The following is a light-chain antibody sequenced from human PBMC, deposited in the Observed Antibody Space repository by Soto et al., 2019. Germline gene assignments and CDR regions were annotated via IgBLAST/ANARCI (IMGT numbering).Light chain of an antibody. J-gene: IGKJ4*01. CDR3: QLPGT. CDR1: QSVSSSY. V-gene: IGKV3-20*01. CDR2: GAS. Sequence: EIVLTQSPGTLSLSPGERATLSCRASQSVSSSYLAWYQQKPGQAPRLLIYGASSRATGIPDRFSGSGSGTDFTLTISRLEPEDFAVYYCQLPGTFGGGTKVEIK.